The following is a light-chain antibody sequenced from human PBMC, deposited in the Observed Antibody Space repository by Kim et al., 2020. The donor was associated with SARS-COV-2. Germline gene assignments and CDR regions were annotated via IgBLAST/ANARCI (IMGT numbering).Light chain of an antibody. J-gene: IGKJ4*01. CDR1: RGIYNY. CDR3: QQRAHWPT. Sequence: SLSPGERATRSCRASRGIYNYLAWYQHKPGQAPRLLIYDASNRATGIPARFSGTGSGTDFTLTISGLEPEDFAVYYCQQRAHWPTFGGGTKVDIK. V-gene: IGKV3-11*01. CDR2: DAS.